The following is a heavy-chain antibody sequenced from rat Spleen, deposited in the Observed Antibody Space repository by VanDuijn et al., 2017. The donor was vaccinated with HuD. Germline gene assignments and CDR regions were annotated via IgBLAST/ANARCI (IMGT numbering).Heavy chain of an antibody. CDR2: MWHHGGT. CDR1: GLSLTSNS. V-gene: IGHV2-47*01. J-gene: IGHJ2*01. Sequence: QVQLKESGPGLVQPSQTLSLTCTVSGLSLTSNSVSWIRQPPGKGLEWIGVMWHHGGTDYNSAIKSRLSISRDTSKSQVFLKMSSLQTEDTAVYFCARGSVFFDYWGQGVMVTVSS. CDR3: ARGSVFFDY.